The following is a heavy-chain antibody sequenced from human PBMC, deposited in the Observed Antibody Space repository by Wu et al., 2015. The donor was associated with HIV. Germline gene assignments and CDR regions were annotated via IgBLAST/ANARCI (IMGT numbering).Heavy chain of an antibody. J-gene: IGHJ4*02. CDR2: VDPEDGET. V-gene: IGHV1-69-2*01. CDR1: GYTFSDYY. CDR3: AIDPASSRGNYYG. Sequence: EVQLVQSGVEVKKPGTTVKISCKASGYTFSDYYIHWVQQAPGKGLEWMGLVDPEDGETKYAEKFQGRVTITADTSTDTAYMELSSLRSEDTAMYYCAIDPASSRGNYYGWGQGTLVTVSS. D-gene: IGHD1-26*01.